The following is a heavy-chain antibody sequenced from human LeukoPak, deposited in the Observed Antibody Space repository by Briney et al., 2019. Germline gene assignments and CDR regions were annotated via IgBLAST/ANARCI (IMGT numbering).Heavy chain of an antibody. CDR2: ISSNGGST. D-gene: IGHD3-16*01. J-gene: IGHJ4*02. V-gene: IGHV3-64*01. CDR1: GFTFSSYA. CDR3: ARELNGYGYYFFDY. Sequence: GGSLRLSCAASGFTFSSYAMHWVRQAPGKGLEYVSAISSNGGSTYYANSVKGRFTISRDNSKNTLYLQMGSLRAEDMAVYYCARELNGYGYYFFDYWGPGTLVTVSS.